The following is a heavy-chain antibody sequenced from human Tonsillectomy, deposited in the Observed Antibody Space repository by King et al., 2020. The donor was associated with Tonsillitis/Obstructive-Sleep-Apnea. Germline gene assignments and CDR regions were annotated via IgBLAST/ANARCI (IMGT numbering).Heavy chain of an antibody. V-gene: IGHV3-21*01. CDR3: ARAGGGGDFYYHYMDV. Sequence: VQLVESGGGRVKPGGSLRLSCAAAGFSFGIYSMTWVRQSPGKGLEVVASISRGSRHIYVAVAVKGLLTSSRDNSKKSLYLQMNSLRVDDTAVYYCARAGGGGDFYYHYMDVWGKGTTVTVSS. J-gene: IGHJ6*03. D-gene: IGHD3-16*01. CDR1: GFSFGIYS. CDR2: ISRGSRHI.